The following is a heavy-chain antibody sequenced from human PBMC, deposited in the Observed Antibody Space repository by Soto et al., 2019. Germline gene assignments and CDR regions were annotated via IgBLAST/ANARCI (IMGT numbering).Heavy chain of an antibody. CDR1: GGSISRYY. V-gene: IGHV4-59*01. J-gene: IGHJ6*02. CDR3: SRAKSAYSRGYGMDV. CDR2: VYYSGTT. Sequence: PSETLSLTCTVSGGSISRYYWSWIRQPPGKGLEWIGYVYYSGTTNYNPSLRSRVTISVDTSNNQFSLRLSSVTAADTAVYYCSRAKSAYSRGYGMDVWGQG. D-gene: IGHD5-18*01.